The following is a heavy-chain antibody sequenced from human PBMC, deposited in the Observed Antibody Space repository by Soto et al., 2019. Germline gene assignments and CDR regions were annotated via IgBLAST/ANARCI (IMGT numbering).Heavy chain of an antibody. D-gene: IGHD4-17*01. CDR3: ARSSSVTTEYYYGMDV. CDR2: IYPGDSDT. Sequence: GESLKISCKGSGYSFTSYWIGWVRQMPGKGLEWMGIIYPGDSDTRYSPSFQGQVTISADKSISTAYLQWSSLKASDTAMYYCARSSSVTTEYYYGMDVWGQGTTVTVYS. V-gene: IGHV5-51*01. J-gene: IGHJ6*02. CDR1: GYSFTSYW.